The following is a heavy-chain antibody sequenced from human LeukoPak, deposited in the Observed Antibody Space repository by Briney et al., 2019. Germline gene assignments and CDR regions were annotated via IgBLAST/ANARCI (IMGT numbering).Heavy chain of an antibody. CDR1: GYTFTSYA. D-gene: IGHD3-10*01. V-gene: IGHV1-3*01. CDR3: ARARLTLTMVRGVIITSSRSWFDP. J-gene: IGHJ5*02. CDR2: INAGTGNT. Sequence: ASVKVSCKASGYTFTSYAMHWVRQAPGQRLEWMGWINAGTGNTKYSQKFQDRVTITRDTSASTAYTELSSLRSEDTAVYYCARARLTLTMVRGVIITSSRSWFDPWGQGTLVTVSS.